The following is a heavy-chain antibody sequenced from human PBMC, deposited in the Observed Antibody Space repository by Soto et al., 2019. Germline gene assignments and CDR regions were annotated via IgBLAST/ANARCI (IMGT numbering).Heavy chain of an antibody. V-gene: IGHV1-69*01. J-gene: IGHJ4*02. CDR2: IIPIFGTA. CDR1: GGTFSSYA. CDR3: ARAPVGLDTISYFDY. D-gene: IGHD3-3*01. Sequence: CKASGGTFSSYAISWVRQAPGQGLEWMGGIIPIFGTANYAQKFQGRVTITADESTSTAYMELSSLRSEDTAVYFCARAPVGLDTISYFDYWGQGKLVTVSS.